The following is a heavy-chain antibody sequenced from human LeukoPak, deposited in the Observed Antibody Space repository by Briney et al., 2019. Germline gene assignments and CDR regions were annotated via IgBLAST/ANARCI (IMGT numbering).Heavy chain of an antibody. CDR1: GGTFTGYY. V-gene: IGHV1-2*06. CDR3: AATPRGYYFDY. Sequence: ASVKVSCKASGGTFTGYYMHWVRQAPGRGLEWMGRINPNSGGTNYAQKFQGRVTMTRDTSISTAYMELSRLRSDDTAVYYCAATPRGYYFDYWGQGTLVTVSS. CDR2: INPNSGGT. J-gene: IGHJ4*02.